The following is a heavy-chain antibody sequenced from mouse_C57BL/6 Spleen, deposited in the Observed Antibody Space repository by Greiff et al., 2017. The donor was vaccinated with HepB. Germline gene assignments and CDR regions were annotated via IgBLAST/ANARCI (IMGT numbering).Heavy chain of an antibody. CDR2: ISSGSSTI. CDR3: AKLGSLAY. Sequence: EVMLVESGGGLVKPGGSLKLSCAASGFTFSDYGMHWVRQAPEKGLEWVAYISSGSSTIYYADTVKGRFTISRDNAKNTLFLQMTSLRSEDTAMYYCAKLGSLAYWGQGTLVTVSA. D-gene: IGHD4-1*01. J-gene: IGHJ3*01. V-gene: IGHV5-17*01. CDR1: GFTFSDYG.